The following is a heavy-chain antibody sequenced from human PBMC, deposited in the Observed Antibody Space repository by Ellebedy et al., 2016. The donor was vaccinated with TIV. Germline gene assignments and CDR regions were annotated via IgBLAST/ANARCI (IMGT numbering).Heavy chain of an antibody. CDR2: IKPDGREK. D-gene: IGHD3/OR15-3a*01. CDR1: GFRITTYW. Sequence: GGSLRLXXVIGFRITTYWMTWVRQAPGKGLEWVANIKPDGREKYYVDSVKGRFTISRDYAKNSLYLEMNSLRPEDTAVYYCVRGEGWTDYWGQGTVVTVSS. V-gene: IGHV3-7*04. CDR3: VRGEGWTDY. J-gene: IGHJ4*02.